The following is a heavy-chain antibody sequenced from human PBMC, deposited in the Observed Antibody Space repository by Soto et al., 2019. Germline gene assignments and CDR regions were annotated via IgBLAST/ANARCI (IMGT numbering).Heavy chain of an antibody. Sequence: GGALRLSCAASGFAFSSYSMNWVRQAPGKGLEWVSYISSSSSTIYYADSVKGRFTISRDNAKNSLYLQMNSLRDEDTAVYYCARKNTYYYDSSGRMDVWGQGTTVTVSS. D-gene: IGHD3-22*01. CDR1: GFAFSSYS. V-gene: IGHV3-48*02. J-gene: IGHJ6*02. CDR3: ARKNTYYYDSSGRMDV. CDR2: ISSSSSTI.